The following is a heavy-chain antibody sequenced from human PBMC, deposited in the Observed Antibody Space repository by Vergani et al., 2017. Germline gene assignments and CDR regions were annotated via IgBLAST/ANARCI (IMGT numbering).Heavy chain of an antibody. Sequence: EVQLLESGGRLVQPGGSLRLFCVASGFAFSRYAMSWVRPAPGKGLEWVGLIRSYMFGDGGTREYAASVKGRFTISRDDSRGTVYLQMDRLESADTAVYYCDRRIEVEPGIPRLDWLDPWDRGTVVTVSS. CDR1: GFAFSRYA. J-gene: IGHJ5*02. CDR2: IRSYMFGDGGTR. D-gene: IGHD2-21*01. CDR3: DRRIEVEPGIPRLDWLDP. V-gene: IGHV3-49*04.